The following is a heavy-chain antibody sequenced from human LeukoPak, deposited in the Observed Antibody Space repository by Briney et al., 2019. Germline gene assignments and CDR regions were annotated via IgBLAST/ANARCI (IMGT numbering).Heavy chain of an antibody. D-gene: IGHD6-19*01. J-gene: IGHJ4*02. CDR1: GGSIGSYY. Sequence: SETLSLTCTVSGGSIGSYYWSWIRQPPGKGLEWIGYIYYSGSTNYNPSLKSRVTISVDTSKNQFSLKLSSVTAADTAVYYCTSDPNSSGWYYFDYWGQGTVVTVSS. CDR3: TSDPNSSGWYYFDY. V-gene: IGHV4-59*01. CDR2: IYYSGST.